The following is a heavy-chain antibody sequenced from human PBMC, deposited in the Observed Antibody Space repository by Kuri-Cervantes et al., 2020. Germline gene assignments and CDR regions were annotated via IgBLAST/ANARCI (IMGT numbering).Heavy chain of an antibody. CDR1: GYTLTEFS. Sequence: ASVKVSCKVSGYTLTEFSMHWVRQAPGKGLEWMGGFDPEDGETIYAQKFQGRVTMTEDTSTDTAYMELSSLRSDDTAVYYCARKSPPGFTSCYDLLCSDAFDIWGQGTMVTVSS. V-gene: IGHV1-24*01. CDR3: ARKSPPGFTSCYDLLCSDAFDI. CDR2: FDPEDGET. J-gene: IGHJ3*02. D-gene: IGHD2-2*01.